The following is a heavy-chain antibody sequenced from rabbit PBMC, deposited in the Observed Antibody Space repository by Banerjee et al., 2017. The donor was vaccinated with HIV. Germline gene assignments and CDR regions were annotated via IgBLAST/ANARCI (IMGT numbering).Heavy chain of an antibody. Sequence: QSLEESGGDLVKPGASLTLTCTASGVSFTSNYYMCWVRQAPGKGLEWIACIYTSSGNTYYASWAKGRFTVSTTSSTTVTLQMTSLTAADTATYFCARGAGSGGWIAPDGMDLWGPGTLVTVS. CDR1: GVSFTSNYY. D-gene: IGHD1-1*01. J-gene: IGHJ6*01. V-gene: IGHV1S40*01. CDR2: IYTSSGNT. CDR3: ARGAGSGGWIAPDGMDL.